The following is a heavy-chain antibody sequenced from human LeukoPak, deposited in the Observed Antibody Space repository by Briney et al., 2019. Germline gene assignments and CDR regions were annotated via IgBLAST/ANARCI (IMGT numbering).Heavy chain of an antibody. J-gene: IGHJ4*02. Sequence: GGSLRLSCAASGFTFSSYGMHWVRQAPGKGLEWVAVISYDGSNKYYADSVKGRFTISRDNSKNTLYLQMNSLRAEDTAVYYCARLLVAGTGDYWGQGTPVTVSS. CDR2: ISYDGSNK. D-gene: IGHD6-19*01. CDR3: ARLLVAGTGDY. CDR1: GFTFSSYG. V-gene: IGHV3-30*03.